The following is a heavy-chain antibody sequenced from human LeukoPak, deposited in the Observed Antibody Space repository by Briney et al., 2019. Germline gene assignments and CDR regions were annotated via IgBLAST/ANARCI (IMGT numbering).Heavy chain of an antibody. J-gene: IGHJ6*02. CDR2: INHSGST. CDR3: ARGGKYCSSTSCLPDV. D-gene: IGHD2-2*01. V-gene: IGHV4-34*01. Sequence: PSETLSLTCAVYGGSFSGYYWSWIRQPPGKGLEWIGEINHSGSTNYNPSLKSRVTISVDKSKNQFSLKLSSVTAADTAVYYCARGGKYCSSTSCLPDVWGQGTTVTVSS. CDR1: GGSFSGYY.